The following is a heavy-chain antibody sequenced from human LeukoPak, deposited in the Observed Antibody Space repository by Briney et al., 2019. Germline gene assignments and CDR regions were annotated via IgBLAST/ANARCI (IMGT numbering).Heavy chain of an antibody. V-gene: IGHV3-74*01. J-gene: IGHJ4*02. CDR3: ARGPNSNWSGLDF. CDR1: GFSFSGHW. CDR2: IRPTGSTT. Sequence: GGSLRLSCTASGFSFSGHWMHWARQLPGKGRVWVSRIRPTGSTTSYADSVKGRFTVSRDNAKNTLYLQVNNLRAEDTAVYYCARGPNSNWSGLDFWGQGTLLTVSS. D-gene: IGHD6-6*01.